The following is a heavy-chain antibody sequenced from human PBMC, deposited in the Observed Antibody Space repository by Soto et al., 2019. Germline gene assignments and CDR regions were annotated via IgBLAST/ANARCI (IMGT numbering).Heavy chain of an antibody. J-gene: IGHJ4*02. Sequence: QVQLQQWGAGLLKPSETLSLTCAVYGGSFSGYYWTWFSQPPGPGLEWMGEINHSGSTNYNTSLTSRVTISVDTAKNQCSLKLTSATAADAAVYYCARDKITGLFNYWGQGTLVTVSS. V-gene: IGHV4-34*01. D-gene: IGHD2-8*02. CDR3: ARDKITGLFNY. CDR1: GGSFSGYY. CDR2: INHSGST.